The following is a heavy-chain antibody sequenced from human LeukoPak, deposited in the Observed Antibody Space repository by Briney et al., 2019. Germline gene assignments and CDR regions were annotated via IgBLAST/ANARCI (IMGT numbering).Heavy chain of an antibody. J-gene: IGHJ4*02. Sequence: GGSLRLSCAASGFTFSSFPMSWVRQAPGKGLEWVSAISGSGGSTYYADSVKGRFTISRDNSKNTLYLQMNSLRAEDTAVYYCAKDWGYSSSQGYYFDYWGQGTLVTVSS. D-gene: IGHD6-13*01. CDR1: GFTFSSFP. CDR3: AKDWGYSSSQGYYFDY. V-gene: IGHV3-23*01. CDR2: ISGSGGST.